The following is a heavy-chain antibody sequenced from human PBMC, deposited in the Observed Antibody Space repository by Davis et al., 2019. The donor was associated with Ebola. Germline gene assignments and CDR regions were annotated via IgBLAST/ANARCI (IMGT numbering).Heavy chain of an antibody. CDR1: GGSFSSYY. CDR2: IYYSGST. V-gene: IGHV4-59*01. D-gene: IGHD2-21*01. CDR3: AREVTLTYCGGDCQLGGYYYYYGMDV. Sequence: SETLSLTCAVYGGSFSSYYWSWIRQPPGKGLECIAYIYYSGSTNYNPSLKSRVTISVDTSKNQFSLKLSSVTAADTAVYYCAREVTLTYCGGDCQLGGYYYYYGMDVWGQGTTVTVSS. J-gene: IGHJ6*02.